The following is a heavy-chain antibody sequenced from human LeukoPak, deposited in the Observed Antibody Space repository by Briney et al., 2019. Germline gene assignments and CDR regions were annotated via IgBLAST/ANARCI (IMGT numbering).Heavy chain of an antibody. CDR3: AKVRLATTMVRGVIGY. Sequence: GGSLRLSCAASGFTFSSYAMSWVRQAPGKGLEWVSLIIGSGGSTYYADSVKGRFTISRDNSKNTLYLQMNSLRAEDTAVYYCAKVRLATTMVRGVIGYWGQGTLVTVSS. J-gene: IGHJ4*02. V-gene: IGHV3-23*01. CDR2: IIGSGGST. CDR1: GFTFSSYA. D-gene: IGHD3-10*01.